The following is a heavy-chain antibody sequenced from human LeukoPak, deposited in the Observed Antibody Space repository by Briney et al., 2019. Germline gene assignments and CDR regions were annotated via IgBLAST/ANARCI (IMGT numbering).Heavy chain of an antibody. D-gene: IGHD2-2*02. CDR2: ITSSASTI. Sequence: TGGSLRLSCAASGFTFSDYYMSWIRQAPGKGLEGISYITSSASTIYYADSVKGRFTISRDNAENSLYLQMNSLRAEDTAVYYCAREYCSSTSCYSYFDYWGQGTLVTVSS. CDR3: AREYCSSTSCYSYFDY. V-gene: IGHV3-11*01. J-gene: IGHJ4*02. CDR1: GFTFSDYY.